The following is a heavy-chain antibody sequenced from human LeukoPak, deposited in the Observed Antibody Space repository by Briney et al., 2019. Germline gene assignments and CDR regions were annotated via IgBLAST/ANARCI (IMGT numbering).Heavy chain of an antibody. CDR3: ARGPHTIFGVVRSHYYYYGMDV. CDR2: INHSGSI. Sequence: PSETLSLTCAVYGGSFSGYYWSWIRQPPGKGLEWIGEINHSGSINYNPSLKSRVTISVDTSKNQFSLKLSSVTAADTAVYYCARGPHTIFGVVRSHYYYYGMDVWGQGTTVTVSS. CDR1: GGSFSGYY. D-gene: IGHD3-3*01. V-gene: IGHV4-34*01. J-gene: IGHJ6*02.